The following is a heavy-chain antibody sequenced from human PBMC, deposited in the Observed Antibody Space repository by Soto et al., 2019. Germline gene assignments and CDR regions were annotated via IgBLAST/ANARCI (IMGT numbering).Heavy chain of an antibody. CDR3: AIDLGYCLSGTCCREGFDP. D-gene: IGHD1-26*01. Sequence: QVQLVQSGAEVKKPGASVKVSCKASGYTFTTHGISWVRQVPGQGLEWMGWVRGDNGHTNYAQSLQGRVTMTTDTSTNTAYMELRILSSDDTAVYYCAIDLGYCLSGTCCREGFDPWGQGTRVTVSS. V-gene: IGHV1-18*01. CDR1: GYTFTTHG. J-gene: IGHJ5*02. CDR2: VRGDNGHT.